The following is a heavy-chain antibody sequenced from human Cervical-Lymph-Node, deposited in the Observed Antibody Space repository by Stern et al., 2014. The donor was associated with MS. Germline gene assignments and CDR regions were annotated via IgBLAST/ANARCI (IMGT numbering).Heavy chain of an antibody. J-gene: IGHJ4*02. V-gene: IGHV3-9*01. D-gene: IGHD6-6*01. CDR2: ISWNSGSI. CDR3: AKGRVSIAEYYCDY. CDR1: GFTFDDYA. Sequence: EVQLVESGGGLVQPGRSLRLSCAASGFTFDDYAMHWVRQAPGKGLEWVSGISWNSGSIGYADSVKGRFTISPDNAKHSLYLQMNSLRAEDTALYYCAKGRVSIAEYYCDYWGQGTLVTVSS.